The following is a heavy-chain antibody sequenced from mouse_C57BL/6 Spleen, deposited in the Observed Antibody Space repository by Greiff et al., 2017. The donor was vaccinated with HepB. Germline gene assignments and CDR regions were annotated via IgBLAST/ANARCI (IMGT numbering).Heavy chain of an antibody. CDR2: IRSKSSNYAT. Sequence: EVQVVESGGGLVQPKGSLKLSCAASGFTFNTYAMHWVRQAPGKGLEWVARIRSKSSNYATYYADSVKDRFTISRDDSQSMLYLQMNNLKTEDTAMYYCVSGEASLYAMDYWGQGTSVTVSS. J-gene: IGHJ4*01. D-gene: IGHD6-1*01. CDR1: GFTFNTYA. V-gene: IGHV10-3*01. CDR3: VSGEASLYAMDY.